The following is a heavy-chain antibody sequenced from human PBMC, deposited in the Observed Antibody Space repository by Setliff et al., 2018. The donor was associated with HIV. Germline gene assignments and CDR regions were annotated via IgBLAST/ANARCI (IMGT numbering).Heavy chain of an antibody. Sequence: PSETLSLTCSASGGSLISGGYYWSWIRQHPGKGLEWIGYVYYTGKTYYNPSLESRISMSVDTSKNQFSLKLTSVTAADTAIYYCARDLTSNSNCFEPWGQGTQVTVSS. D-gene: IGHD4-4*01. J-gene: IGHJ5*02. CDR3: ARDLTSNSNCFEP. CDR2: VYYTGKT. V-gene: IGHV4-31*03. CDR1: GGSLISGGYY.